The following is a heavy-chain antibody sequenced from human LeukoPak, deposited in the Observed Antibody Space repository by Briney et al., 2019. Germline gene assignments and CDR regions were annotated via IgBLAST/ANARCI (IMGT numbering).Heavy chain of an antibody. D-gene: IGHD3-22*01. Sequence: ASVKVSCKASGYTFTSYAMNWVRQAPGQGLEWMGWINTNTGNPTYAQGFTGRFVFSLDTSVGTAYLQISGLKAEDTAVYYCARGLSDYYYDSSGYPLWGQGTLVTVSS. CDR3: ARGLSDYYYDSSGYPL. CDR1: GYTFTSYA. CDR2: INTNTGNP. V-gene: IGHV7-4-1*02. J-gene: IGHJ4*02.